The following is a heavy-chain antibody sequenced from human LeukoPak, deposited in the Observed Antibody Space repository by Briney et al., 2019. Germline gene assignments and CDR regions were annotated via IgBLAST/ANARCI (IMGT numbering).Heavy chain of an antibody. D-gene: IGHD4-17*01. Sequence: GGSLRLSCAASGFTFSSYAMSWVRQAPGKGLEWVSAISGSGGSTYYADSVKGRFTISRDNSQNTLYLQMSSLRAEDTAVYYCARDYADYVGYFFFDYWGQGTLVTVSS. J-gene: IGHJ4*02. V-gene: IGHV3-23*01. CDR2: ISGSGGST. CDR1: GFTFSSYA. CDR3: ARDYADYVGYFFFDY.